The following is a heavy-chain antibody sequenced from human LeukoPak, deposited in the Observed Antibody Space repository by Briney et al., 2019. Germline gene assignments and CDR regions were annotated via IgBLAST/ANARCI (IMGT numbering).Heavy chain of an antibody. CDR1: GYTFTSYA. Sequence: ASVKVSCKASGYTFTSYAMHWVRQAPGQRLEWMGWINAGNGNTKYSQKFQGRVTITRDTSASTAYMELSSLRSEDTAVYYCARDVGLYYYDRGAFDIWGQETMVTVS. V-gene: IGHV1-3*01. D-gene: IGHD3-22*01. CDR3: ARDVGLYYYDRGAFDI. J-gene: IGHJ3*02. CDR2: INAGNGNT.